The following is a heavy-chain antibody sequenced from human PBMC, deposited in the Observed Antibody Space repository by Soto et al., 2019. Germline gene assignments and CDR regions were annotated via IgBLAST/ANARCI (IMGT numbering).Heavy chain of an antibody. CDR1: GFTFSSYD. Sequence: EVQLVESGGGLVQPGGSLRLSCAASGFTFSSYDMHWVRQVTGKGLEWVSGIGTAGDTYYAGSVKGRSTISRENAENSFYLQMNSLRAGDTAVYYCARKGRRSAFDIWGQGTMVNVSS. CDR3: ARKGRRSAFDI. D-gene: IGHD2-15*01. J-gene: IGHJ3*02. V-gene: IGHV3-13*01. CDR2: IGTAGDT.